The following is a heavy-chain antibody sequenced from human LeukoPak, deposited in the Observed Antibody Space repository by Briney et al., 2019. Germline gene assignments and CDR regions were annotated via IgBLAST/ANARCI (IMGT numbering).Heavy chain of an antibody. CDR2: IRYDGSNK. V-gene: IGHV3-30*02. CDR1: GFTFSSYG. Sequence: GGSLRLSCAASGFTFSSYGMHWVRQAPGKGLEWVAFIRYDGSNKYYADSVKGRFTISRDNSKNTLYLQTNSLRAEDTAVYYCAKDWLEVPRITIFGVVPGWGRGTLVTVSS. D-gene: IGHD3-3*01. J-gene: IGHJ2*01. CDR3: AKDWLEVPRITIFGVVPG.